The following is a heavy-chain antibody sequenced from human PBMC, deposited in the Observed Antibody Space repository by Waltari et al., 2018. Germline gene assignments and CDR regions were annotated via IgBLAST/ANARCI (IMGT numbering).Heavy chain of an antibody. CDR2: IYPGDSDT. CDR3: ARLGFWSGYYIGGGDY. CDR1: GYSFTSYW. J-gene: IGHJ4*02. D-gene: IGHD3-3*01. Sequence: EVQLVQSGAEVKKPGESLKISCKGSGYSFTSYWIGWVRQMPGKGLEWMGIIYPGDSDTRYSPSFQGQVTISADKSISTAYLQWSSLKASETAMYYCARLGFWSGYYIGGGDYWGQGTLVTVSS. V-gene: IGHV5-51*01.